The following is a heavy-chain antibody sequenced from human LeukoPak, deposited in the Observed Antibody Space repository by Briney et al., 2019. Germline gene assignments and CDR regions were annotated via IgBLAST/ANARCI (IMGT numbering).Heavy chain of an antibody. CDR1: GFTFSSYW. Sequence: GGSLRLSCAASGFTFSSYWMSWVRQAPGKGLEWVSSISSSSSYIYYADSVKGRFTISRDNAKNSLYLQMNSLRAEDTAVYYCASIAVAGTGRLNDYWGQGTLVTVSS. D-gene: IGHD6-19*01. J-gene: IGHJ4*02. CDR3: ASIAVAGTGRLNDY. V-gene: IGHV3-21*01. CDR2: ISSSSSYI.